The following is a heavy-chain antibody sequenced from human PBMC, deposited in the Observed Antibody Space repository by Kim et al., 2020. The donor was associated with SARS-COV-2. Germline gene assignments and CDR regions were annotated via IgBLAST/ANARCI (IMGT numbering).Heavy chain of an antibody. D-gene: IGHD3-16*01. CDR3: ARDFRPLSARGTGFDY. Sequence: SETLSLTCTVSGGSVSSGSYYWSWIRQPPGKGLEWIGYIYYSGSTNYNPSLKSRVTISVDTSKNQFSLKLSSVTAADTAVYYCARDFRPLSARGTGFDYWGQGTLVTVSS. CDR1: GGSVSSGSYY. V-gene: IGHV4-61*01. CDR2: IYYSGST. J-gene: IGHJ4*02.